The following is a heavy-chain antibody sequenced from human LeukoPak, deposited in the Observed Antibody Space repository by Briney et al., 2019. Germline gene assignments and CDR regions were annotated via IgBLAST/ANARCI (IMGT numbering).Heavy chain of an antibody. CDR2: ISPTGGST. Sequence: GASVKVSCKASGFTFSSYYMHWVRQAPGQGLEWLGIISPTGGSTSYAQKFQGRVTMTRVTSTGTVYMELRRLTSEDTATYYCARDSPGNSRPDAFDIWGQGTLVTVSS. CDR1: GFTFSSYY. D-gene: IGHD4-23*01. V-gene: IGHV1-46*01. J-gene: IGHJ3*02. CDR3: ARDSPGNSRPDAFDI.